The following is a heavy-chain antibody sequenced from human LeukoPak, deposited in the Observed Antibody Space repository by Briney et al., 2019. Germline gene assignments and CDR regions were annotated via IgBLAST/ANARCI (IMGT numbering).Heavy chain of an antibody. CDR1: GFTFSSYA. D-gene: IGHD1-26*01. CDR3: ANLVGATGY. CDR2: ISGSGGNT. Sequence: GGSLRLSCAASGFTFSSYAMSWVRQAPGKGLEWVSTISGSGGNTYYADSVKGRFTIPRDNSKNTLYLQMNSLRAEDTAVYYCANLVGATGYWGQGTLVTVSS. J-gene: IGHJ4*02. V-gene: IGHV3-23*01.